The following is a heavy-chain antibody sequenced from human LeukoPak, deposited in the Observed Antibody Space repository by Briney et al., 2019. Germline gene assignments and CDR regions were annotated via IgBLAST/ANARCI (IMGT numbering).Heavy chain of an antibody. CDR1: GFTFSSYA. V-gene: IGHV3-23*01. CDR3: AILYSTNY. CDR2: ISNSGGFT. Sequence: GESLRLSCAASGFTFSSYAMTWVRQAPGKGLEWVSGISNSGGFTYYADSVKGRLTISRDNSKNTLYLQMNSLRAEDTALYYCAILYSTNYWGQGTLVTVPS. J-gene: IGHJ4*02. D-gene: IGHD6-13*01.